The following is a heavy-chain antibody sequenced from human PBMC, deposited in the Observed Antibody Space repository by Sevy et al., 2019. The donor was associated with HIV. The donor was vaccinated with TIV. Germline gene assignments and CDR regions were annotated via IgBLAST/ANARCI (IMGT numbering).Heavy chain of an antibody. D-gene: IGHD3-22*01. CDR2: ISGGGSRI. Sequence: GGSLRLSCAASGFSFSDFYFHWVRQAPGKGLQCVSSISGGGSRIYYADSVKGRFTIARDNTDNSVYLQRNNLKAEDAATYFCGRGEEYSSGWEVAGGDFWGQGTLVTVSS. CDR3: GRGEEYSSGWEVAGGDF. V-gene: IGHV3-11*01. CDR1: GFSFSDFY. J-gene: IGHJ4*02.